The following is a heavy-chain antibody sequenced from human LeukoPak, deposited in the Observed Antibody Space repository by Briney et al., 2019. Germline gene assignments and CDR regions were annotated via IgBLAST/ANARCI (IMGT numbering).Heavy chain of an antibody. J-gene: IGHJ4*02. CDR1: GYTFTSYW. Sequence: GESLKISCKVSGYTFTSYWIDWVRQMPGKGLEWMGIIYPGDSDTRYSPSFQGQVTISADKSISTAYLQWSSLKASDTAMYYCARHTDMRIPDYWGQGTQVTVSS. CDR2: IYPGDSDT. D-gene: IGHD3-16*01. CDR3: ARHTDMRIPDY. V-gene: IGHV5-51*01.